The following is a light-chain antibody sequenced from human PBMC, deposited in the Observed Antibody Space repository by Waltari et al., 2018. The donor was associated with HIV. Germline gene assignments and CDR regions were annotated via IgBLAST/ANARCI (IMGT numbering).Light chain of an antibody. CDR1: SGNIDSNY. V-gene: IGLV6-57*01. CDR2: ENK. Sequence: NFMLTQPHSVSESPGNTETISCTRISGNIDSNYVQWHPQPAVNSPTAVIYENKQRPSGVPARFAGSLDSSYNSASLTISGLKTEDEADYYCQSYDNNNVLFGGGTKLTVL. CDR3: QSYDNNNVL. J-gene: IGLJ2*01.